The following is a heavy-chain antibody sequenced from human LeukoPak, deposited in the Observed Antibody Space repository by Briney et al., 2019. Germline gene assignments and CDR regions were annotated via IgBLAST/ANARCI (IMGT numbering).Heavy chain of an antibody. Sequence: GASVKVSCKASGYTFTSYGISWVRQAPAQGLEWMGWISAYNGNTNYAQKLQGRVTMTTDTSTSTAYTELRSLRSDDTAVYYCARDLAIAVAGKVYYYGMDVWGQGTTVTVSS. J-gene: IGHJ6*02. D-gene: IGHD6-19*01. CDR2: ISAYNGNT. CDR3: ARDLAIAVAGKVYYYGMDV. CDR1: GYTFTSYG. V-gene: IGHV1-18*01.